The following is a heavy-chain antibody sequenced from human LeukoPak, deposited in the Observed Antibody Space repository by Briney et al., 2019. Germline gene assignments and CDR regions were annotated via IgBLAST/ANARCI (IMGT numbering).Heavy chain of an antibody. CDR3: AKDHCGGDCYSGYFDY. V-gene: IGHV3-33*06. Sequence: PAGSLRLSCAASGFTFSSYGTHWVRQAPGKGLEWLAVIWYDGSNKYYADSVKGRFTISRDNSKNTLYLQMNSLRAEDTAVYYCAKDHCGGDCYSGYFDYWGQGTLVTVSS. CDR2: IWYDGSNK. CDR1: GFTFSSYG. J-gene: IGHJ4*02. D-gene: IGHD2-21*02.